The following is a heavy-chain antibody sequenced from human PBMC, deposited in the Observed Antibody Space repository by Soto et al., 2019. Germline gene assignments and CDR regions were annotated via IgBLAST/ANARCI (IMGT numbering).Heavy chain of an antibody. Sequence: GGSLRLSCAASGFTFSSHSLHWVRQAPGKGLEWVAVISFDGTKKYYSDSVKGRFTISRDNSNNTLYLQMNSLRAEDTAVYYCARKRDFFDYWGQGTRVTVSS. D-gene: IGHD3-3*01. CDR2: ISFDGTKK. J-gene: IGHJ4*02. CDR3: ARKRDFFDY. CDR1: GFTFSSHS. V-gene: IGHV3-30*04.